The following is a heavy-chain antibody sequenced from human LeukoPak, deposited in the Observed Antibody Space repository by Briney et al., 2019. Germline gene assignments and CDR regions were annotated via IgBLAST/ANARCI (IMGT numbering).Heavy chain of an antibody. CDR1: GGTFSSYA. CDR2: IIPIFGTA. J-gene: IGHJ4*02. V-gene: IGHV1-69*06. Sequence: ASVKVSCKASGGTFSSYAISWVRQAPGQGLEWMGGIIPIFGTANYAQKSQGRVTITADKSTSTAYMELSSLRSEDTAVYYCARVLTGYYGPVYFDYWGQGTLVTVSS. D-gene: IGHD3-9*01. CDR3: ARVLTGYYGPVYFDY.